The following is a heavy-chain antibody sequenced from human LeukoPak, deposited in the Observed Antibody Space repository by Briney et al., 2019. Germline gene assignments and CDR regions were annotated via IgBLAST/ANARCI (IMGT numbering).Heavy chain of an antibody. V-gene: IGHV1-69*05. CDR2: IIPIFGTA. Sequence: SVKVSCKASGGTFSSYAISWVRQAPGQGLEWMGGIIPIFGTANYAQKFQGRVTITTDESTSTAYMELSSLRSEDTAVYYCARVNGFREQFGFDYWGQGTLVTVSS. D-gene: IGHD2-8*01. CDR3: ARVNGFREQFGFDY. J-gene: IGHJ4*02. CDR1: GGTFSSYA.